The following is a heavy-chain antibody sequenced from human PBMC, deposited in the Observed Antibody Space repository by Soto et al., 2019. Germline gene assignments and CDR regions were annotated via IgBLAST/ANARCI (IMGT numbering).Heavy chain of an antibody. J-gene: IGHJ6*02. D-gene: IGHD3-22*01. V-gene: IGHV1-18*01. CDR2: ISAYNGNT. Sequence: RASVKVSCKASGYTFTTYDLSWVRQAPGQGLEWMGWISAYNGNTNYAQNLQGRVTMTTDTSTSTAYMELRSLRSDDTAVYYCARVIGYYYHMDVWGQGTTVTVSS. CDR1: GYTFTTYD. CDR3: ARVIGYYYHMDV.